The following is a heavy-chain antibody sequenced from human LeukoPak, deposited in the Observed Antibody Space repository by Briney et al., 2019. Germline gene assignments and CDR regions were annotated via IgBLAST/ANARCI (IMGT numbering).Heavy chain of an antibody. CDR1: GDSISNYY. CDR2: IYYSEST. Sequence: PSETLSLTCTVSGDSISNYYWSWIRQPPGKGPEWIGYIYYSESTNYNPSLKSRVTISVDTSKNQFSLKLSSVTAADTAVYYCARHNRSALDYWGQGTLVTVSS. CDR3: ARHNRSALDY. J-gene: IGHJ4*02. V-gene: IGHV4-59*08.